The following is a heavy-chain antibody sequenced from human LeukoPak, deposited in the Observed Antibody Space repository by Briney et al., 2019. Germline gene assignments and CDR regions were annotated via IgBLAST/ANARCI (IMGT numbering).Heavy chain of an antibody. CDR1: GGTFSSYA. CDR3: ARDMGYSYGYHY. D-gene: IGHD5-18*01. J-gene: IGHJ4*02. Sequence: ASVKVSCKASGGTFSSYAISWVRQAPGQGLEWMGGIIPIFGTANYGQKLQGRVTITRQESTSTAYMELSSLRSEDTAVYYCARDMGYSYGYHYWGQGTLVTVSS. V-gene: IGHV1-69*05. CDR2: IIPIFGTA.